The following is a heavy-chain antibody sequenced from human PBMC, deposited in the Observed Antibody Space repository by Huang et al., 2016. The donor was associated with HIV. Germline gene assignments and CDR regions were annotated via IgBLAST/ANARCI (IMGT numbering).Heavy chain of an antibody. CDR2: ISWNSGSI. D-gene: IGHD5-18*01. CDR1: GFTFDDYA. CDR3: AKDRGYSYGEGFDY. Sequence: EVQLVESGGGLVQPGRSLSLSCAASGFTFDDYAMDWVRQGPGKGLEWGSGISWNSGSIGYADSVKGRFTISRDNAKNSLYLQMTSLRAEDMALYYCAKDRGYSYGEGFDYWGQGTLVTVSS. J-gene: IGHJ4*02. V-gene: IGHV3-9*03.